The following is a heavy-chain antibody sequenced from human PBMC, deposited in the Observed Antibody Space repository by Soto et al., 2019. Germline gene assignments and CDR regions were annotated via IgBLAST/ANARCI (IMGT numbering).Heavy chain of an antibody. D-gene: IGHD3-10*01. J-gene: IGHJ6*02. CDR2: ISWDSGSI. CDR1: GFTFDDYA. CDR3: ARRKKWDGSGSYFPLFYYYYGMDV. Sequence: GGSLRLSCAASGFTFDDYAMHWVRQVPGKGLEWVSGISWDSGSIIYADSVKGRFIISRDNAKNSLYLQMNSLRAEDTALYYCARRKKWDGSGSYFPLFYYYYGMDVWGQGTTVTVSS. V-gene: IGHV3-9*01.